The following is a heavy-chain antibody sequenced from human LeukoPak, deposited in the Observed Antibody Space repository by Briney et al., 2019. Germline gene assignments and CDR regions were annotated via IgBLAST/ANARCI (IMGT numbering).Heavy chain of an antibody. CDR2: IYYSGST. Sequence: SETLSLTCTVSGGSISSGSYYWSWIRQPPGKGLEWIGYIYYSGSTNYNPSLKSRVTISVDTSKNQFSLKLSSVTAADTAVYYCAREVVEDYYDSSGYYYVTGGFDYWGQGTLVTVSS. CDR3: AREVVEDYYDSSGYYYVTGGFDY. V-gene: IGHV4-61*01. D-gene: IGHD3-22*01. CDR1: GGSISSGSYY. J-gene: IGHJ4*02.